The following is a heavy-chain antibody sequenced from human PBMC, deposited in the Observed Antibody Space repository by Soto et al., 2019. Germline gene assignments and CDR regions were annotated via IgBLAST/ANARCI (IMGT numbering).Heavy chain of an antibody. J-gene: IGHJ3*02. D-gene: IGHD3-10*01. V-gene: IGHV1-18*01. CDR1: GYTFPSYG. CDR3: ARDKELGGAFDI. Sequence: ASVKVSCKASGYTFPSYGITWVRQAPGQGLEWMGWISAYNGNTNYVQKFLGRVSTTTDTSTSTAYMELRSLRYDDTAMYYCARDKELGGAFDIWGQGTMVTVSS. CDR2: ISAYNGNT.